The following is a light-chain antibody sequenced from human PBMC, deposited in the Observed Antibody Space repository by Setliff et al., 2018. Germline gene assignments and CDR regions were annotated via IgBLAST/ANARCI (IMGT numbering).Light chain of an antibody. CDR3: SSYAGSNNYVL. J-gene: IGLJ2*01. CDR2: AVT. V-gene: IGLV2-8*01. CDR1: SSDVGGYNY. Sequence: QSALTQPPSASGSPGQSVTISCTGTSSDVGGYNYVSWYQQHPGKAPKLMIYAVTKRPSGVPDRFSGSKSANTASLTASGLQAEDEADYYCSSYAGSNNYVLFGGGTKVTVL.